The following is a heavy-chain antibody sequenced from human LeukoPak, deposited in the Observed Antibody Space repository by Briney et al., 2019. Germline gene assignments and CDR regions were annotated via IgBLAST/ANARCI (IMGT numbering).Heavy chain of an antibody. Sequence: GGSLRLSCAASGFTVSSNYMSWVRQAPGKGLEWVSVIYSGGSTYYADSVKGRFTISRDNSKNTLYLQMNSLRAEDTAVYYCAREPVVPAYIVDYWGQGTLVTVSS. CDR3: AREPVVPAYIVDY. V-gene: IGHV3-66*01. J-gene: IGHJ4*02. D-gene: IGHD2-2*01. CDR2: IYSGGST. CDR1: GFTVSSNY.